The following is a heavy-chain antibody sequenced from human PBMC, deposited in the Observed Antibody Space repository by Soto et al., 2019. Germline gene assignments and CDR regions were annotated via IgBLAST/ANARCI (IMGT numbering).Heavy chain of an antibody. CDR1: GFSLTTSGVG. Sequence: QITLKESGPTLVKPTQTLTLTCTFSGFSLTTSGVGVGWIRQPPGKALEWLALIYWDDEKRYSPSLQSRLTIPKDTSKDQGDLTVTNMNPADTGPYYSAHRLYASSEDAFDMLGHGTMVYVSS. D-gene: IGHD6-6*01. J-gene: IGHJ3*02. CDR3: AHRLYASSEDAFDM. V-gene: IGHV2-5*02. CDR2: IYWDDEK.